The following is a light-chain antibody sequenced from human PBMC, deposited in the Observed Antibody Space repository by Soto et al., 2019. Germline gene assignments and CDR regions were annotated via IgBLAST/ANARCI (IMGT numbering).Light chain of an antibody. CDR3: QHLNTYLVT. V-gene: IGKV1-9*01. J-gene: IGKJ5*01. Sequence: DIQLTQSPSFLSASIGDRVTITCRASQDISGYLAWYQQKPGKAPKLLIYSTSTLQSGVPSRFSGGASGTEFTLTISSLQPEDFATYYCQHLNTYLVTFGQGTRLEI. CDR1: QDISGY. CDR2: STS.